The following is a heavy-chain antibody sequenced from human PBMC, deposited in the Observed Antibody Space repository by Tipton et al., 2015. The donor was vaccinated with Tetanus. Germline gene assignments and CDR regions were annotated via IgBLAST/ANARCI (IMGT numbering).Heavy chain of an antibody. V-gene: IGHV5-51*01. D-gene: IGHD3-3*01. CDR1: GYSFNIYW. Sequence: QLVQSGPEVKKPGESLKISCQGSGYSFNIYWVAWVRQMPGKGLEWMGIIYPGDSDTTYSPSFQGQVTISADKSINTAYLQWNSLKASDTAMYFCARGGVDSRVFDFWGQGTLVTVSS. CDR3: ARGGVDSRVFDF. J-gene: IGHJ4*02. CDR2: IYPGDSDT.